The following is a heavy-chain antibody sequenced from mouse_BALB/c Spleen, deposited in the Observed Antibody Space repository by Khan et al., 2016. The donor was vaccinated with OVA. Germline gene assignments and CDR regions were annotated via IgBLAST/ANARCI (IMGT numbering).Heavy chain of an antibody. CDR3: ARMARTIN. J-gene: IGHJ2*01. Sequence: EVELVESGGGLVQPGGSLKLSCAASGFTFSSYGMSWVRQTPDKRLELVATINSNGGSTYYPDSVKGRFTISRDNAKNTLYLQMSSLKSEDTAMYYVARMARTINWGQGTTLTVSS. CDR1: GFTFSSYG. CDR2: INSNGGST. V-gene: IGHV5-6-3*01.